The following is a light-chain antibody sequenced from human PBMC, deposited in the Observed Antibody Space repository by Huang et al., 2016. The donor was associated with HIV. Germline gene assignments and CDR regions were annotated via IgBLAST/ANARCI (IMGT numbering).Light chain of an antibody. CDR3: QQYYITPLT. J-gene: IGKJ4*01. V-gene: IGKV4-1*01. Sequence: DIVMTQSPDSLVVSLGERATINCQSSQSISYNSNNKHYLAWYQQKPGQPPKLLIYWASTWESGVPDRFTGSGSGTDFTLTISSLQAEDVAVYYCQQYYITPLTFGGGTKVEI. CDR2: WAS. CDR1: QSISYNSNNKHY.